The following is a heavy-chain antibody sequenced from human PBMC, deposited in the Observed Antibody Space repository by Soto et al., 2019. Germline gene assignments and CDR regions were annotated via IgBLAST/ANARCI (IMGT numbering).Heavy chain of an antibody. CDR2: INHSGST. D-gene: IGHD2-15*01. J-gene: IGHJ4*02. V-gene: IGHV4-34*01. CDR1: GGSFSGYY. Sequence: QVQLQQWGAGLLKPSETLSLTCAVYGGSFSGYYWSWIRQPPGKGLEWIGEINHSGSTNYNPSLTSRVTRSVDTSKNQFSLQLGSVTAADTAVYYCARGRIYCSGGSCYSIDYWGQGTLVTVSS. CDR3: ARGRIYCSGGSCYSIDY.